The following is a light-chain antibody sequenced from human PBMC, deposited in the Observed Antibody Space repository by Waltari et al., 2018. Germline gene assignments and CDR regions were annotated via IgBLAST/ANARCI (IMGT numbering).Light chain of an antibody. CDR2: EVT. Sequence: QSALTQPASVSGSPGQSITISCTGTNSDVGGYNYVSWYQPRPGKAPQLLVSEVTNRPSGVSNRFSGSKSYNTASLTISGLLAEDEADYYCSSYTNSSTYVFGTGTKVTVL. CDR1: NSDVGGYNY. CDR3: SSYTNSSTYV. J-gene: IGLJ1*01. V-gene: IGLV2-14*01.